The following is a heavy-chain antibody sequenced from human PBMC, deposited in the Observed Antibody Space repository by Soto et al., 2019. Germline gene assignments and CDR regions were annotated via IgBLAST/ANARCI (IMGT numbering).Heavy chain of an antibody. CDR1: GFTFSSYD. Sequence: GGSLRLSCAASGFTFSSYDMHWVRQATGKGLEWVSAIGTAGDTYYPGSVKGRFTISRENAKNSLYLQMNSLRAGDTAVYYCARVGYGSGSYYEPYGMDVWGQGTTVTVSS. D-gene: IGHD3-10*01. CDR3: ARVGYGSGSYYEPYGMDV. J-gene: IGHJ6*02. CDR2: IGTAGDT. V-gene: IGHV3-13*01.